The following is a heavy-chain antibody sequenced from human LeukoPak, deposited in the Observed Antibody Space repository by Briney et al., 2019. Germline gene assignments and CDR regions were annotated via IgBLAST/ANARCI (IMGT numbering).Heavy chain of an antibody. CDR3: AKCSASYYNDAFDI. D-gene: IGHD3-10*02. J-gene: IGHJ3*02. Sequence: GGSLRLSCAASGFTFDDYAMNWVRQAPGKGLEWLSYIRGGGAVTRYSDSVKGRFTISRDNSKNTLYLQMNHLRAEDTAIYYCAKCSASYYNDAFDIWGRGTMVTVSS. CDR1: GFTFDDYA. CDR2: IRGGGAVT. V-gene: IGHV3-23*01.